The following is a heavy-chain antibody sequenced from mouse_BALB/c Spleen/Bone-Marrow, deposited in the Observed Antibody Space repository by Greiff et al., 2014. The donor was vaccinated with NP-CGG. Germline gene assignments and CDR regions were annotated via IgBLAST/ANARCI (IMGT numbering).Heavy chain of an antibody. CDR2: INPSNDTP. Sequence: QVQLQQSGAELVKPGASVKLSCRVSGYTFTNYFVYWAKQRPGQGLEWIGEINPSNDTPNFNEKFKSKATLTVDKSSSTAYMQLSSLTSEDSAVYYCTRSGYYGYGWYFDVWGAGTTVTVSS. CDR1: GYTFTNYF. D-gene: IGHD1-2*01. CDR3: TRSGYYGYGWYFDV. V-gene: IGHV1S81*02. J-gene: IGHJ1*01.